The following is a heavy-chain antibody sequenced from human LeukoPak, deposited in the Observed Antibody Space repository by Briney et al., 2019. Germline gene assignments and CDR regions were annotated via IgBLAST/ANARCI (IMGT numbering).Heavy chain of an antibody. V-gene: IGHV3-23*01. D-gene: IGHD3-9*01. CDR1: GFTFSSYA. CDR3: AKDLSPKYYDILTGLYYYYYGMDV. J-gene: IGHJ6*02. CDR2: ISGSGGST. Sequence: PGGSLRLSCAASGFTFSSYAMSWVRQAPGKGLEWVSAISGSGGSTYYADSVKGRFTISRDNSKNTLYQQMNSLRAEDTAVYYCAKDLSPKYYDILTGLYYYYYGMDVWGQGTTVTVSS.